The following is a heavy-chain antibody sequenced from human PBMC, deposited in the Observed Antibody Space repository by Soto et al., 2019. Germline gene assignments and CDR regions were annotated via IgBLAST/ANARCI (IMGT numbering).Heavy chain of an antibody. D-gene: IGHD6-19*01. J-gene: IGHJ4*02. Sequence: QVQLVESGGGVVQPERSLRLSCATSGFTFSDFGMHWVRQAPGKGLEGVAAISADGSDKYYPGSVQGRFTISRDNTKNALYLQMNSLRTGDTAIYYCAQGTAVARQHFANWGQGTLVTVSS. CDR1: GFTFSDFG. V-gene: IGHV3-30*18. CDR2: ISADGSDK. CDR3: AQGTAVARQHFAN.